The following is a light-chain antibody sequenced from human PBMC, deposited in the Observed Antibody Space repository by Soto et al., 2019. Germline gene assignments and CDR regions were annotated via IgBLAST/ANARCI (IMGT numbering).Light chain of an antibody. J-gene: IGLJ1*01. CDR1: SSDVGGYNY. CDR2: EVS. Sequence: QSVLTQPASVSGSPGQSITISCTGTSSDVGGYNYVSWYQQHPGKAPKLMIYEVSNRPSGFSNRFSGSMSGNTASLTISGLKAEYEADYYCSSYTSSSPLFGTGTKHTVL. V-gene: IGLV2-14*01. CDR3: SSYTSSSPL.